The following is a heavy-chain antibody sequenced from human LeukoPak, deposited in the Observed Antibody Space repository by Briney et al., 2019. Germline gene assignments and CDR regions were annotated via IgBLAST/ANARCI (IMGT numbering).Heavy chain of an antibody. V-gene: IGHV4-38-2*02. CDR1: GYSISSGYY. CDR3: ARVTSRLGWFDP. CDR2: IYHIGST. D-gene: IGHD1-14*01. J-gene: IGHJ5*02. Sequence: SETLSLTCTVSGYSISSGYYWGWIRQAPGKGLEWIGSIYHIGSTYYKPSLKSRVTISLDSSKTQFSLKLRSVTAADTAVYYCARVTSRLGWFDPWGQGTLVTVSS.